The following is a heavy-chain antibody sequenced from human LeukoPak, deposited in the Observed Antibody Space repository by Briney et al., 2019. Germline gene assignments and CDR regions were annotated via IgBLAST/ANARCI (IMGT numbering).Heavy chain of an antibody. CDR3: ARGGDEGFDP. D-gene: IGHD3-10*01. V-gene: IGHV3-13*01. J-gene: IGHJ5*02. CDR2: IGTAGDS. CDR1: GFSFSSYD. Sequence: PGGSLRLSCAVSGFSFSSYDMHWVRQPAGKGLEWVSGIGTAGDSYYAGSVKGRFTISRENAKNSLYLRMNSLRAGDTAVYYCARGGDEGFDPWGQGTLVTVSS.